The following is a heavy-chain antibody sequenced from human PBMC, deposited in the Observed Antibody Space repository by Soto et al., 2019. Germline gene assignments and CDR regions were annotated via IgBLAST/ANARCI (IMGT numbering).Heavy chain of an antibody. V-gene: IGHV5-51*01. D-gene: IGHD6-19*01. CDR3: ARHFGSGWFLSYFDY. Sequence: GESLKISCKGSGYSFTNYWIGWVRQMPGKGLEWMGIVFPGDSETRYSPSFQGQVTISVDKSISTAYLQWSGLKASDTAMYYCARHFGSGWFLSYFDYWGQGTQVNVSS. CDR1: GYSFTNYW. CDR2: VFPGDSET. J-gene: IGHJ4*02.